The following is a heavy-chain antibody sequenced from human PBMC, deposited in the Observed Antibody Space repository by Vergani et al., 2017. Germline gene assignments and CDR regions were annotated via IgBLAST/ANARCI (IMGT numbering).Heavy chain of an antibody. V-gene: IGHV1-69*13. D-gene: IGHD2-8*02. J-gene: IGHJ2*01. CDR2: IIPVFGTA. Sequence: QVHLVQSWAEVKKPGSSVKVSCRSSGDSFNNFPITWVRQAPGQGLEWMGRIIPVFGTADYSQKFQDRVTITADESTNTSYMHLSSLRSDDTAVYFCAKLHTYRWQFSFDVWGRGTHVTVSS. CDR3: AKLHTYRWQFSFDV. CDR1: GDSFNNFP.